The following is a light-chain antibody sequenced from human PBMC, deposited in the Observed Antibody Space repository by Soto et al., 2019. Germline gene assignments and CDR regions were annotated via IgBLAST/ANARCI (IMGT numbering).Light chain of an antibody. CDR1: SSDVGGYNY. CDR3: SSYTSSSTPYV. J-gene: IGLJ1*01. Sequence: QSVPTQPASVSGSPGQSIPIPCTGHSSDVGGYNYVSWYQQHPVKAPKLMIYDVTNRPSGVSDRFSGSKSGNTASLTISGLQAEDEADYYCSSYTSSSTPYVFGTGTKVTVL. CDR2: DVT. V-gene: IGLV2-14*01.